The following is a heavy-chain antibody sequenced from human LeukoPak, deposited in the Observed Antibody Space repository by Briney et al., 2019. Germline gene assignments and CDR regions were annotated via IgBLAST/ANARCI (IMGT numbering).Heavy chain of an antibody. Sequence: GGSQRLSCAASGFTFSNYGMHWVRQAPGKGLEWLTLIRHEGSNKYYADSVKGRFTISRDNSKNTLFLQMNSLRAEDTAVYYCAKDQEIFGMVAIDYWGQGTLVTVSS. CDR3: AKDQEIFGMVAIDY. D-gene: IGHD3-3*01. CDR1: GFTFSNYG. CDR2: IRHEGSNK. J-gene: IGHJ4*02. V-gene: IGHV3-30*02.